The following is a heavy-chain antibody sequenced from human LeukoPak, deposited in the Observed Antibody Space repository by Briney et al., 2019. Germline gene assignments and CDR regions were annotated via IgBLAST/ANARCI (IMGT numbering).Heavy chain of an antibody. Sequence: ASVKVSCKASGYTLNSYDINWVRQATGQGLEWVGWMNPNSGNTGYAHKFQGRVTITRNTSISTAYMELSSLRSEDTAVYYCARGLGNCSSTSCYLDYYYYCYMDVWGKGTTVTVSS. CDR1: GYTLNSYD. CDR3: ARGLGNCSSTSCYLDYYYYCYMDV. D-gene: IGHD2-2*01. J-gene: IGHJ6*03. V-gene: IGHV1-8*03. CDR2: MNPNSGNT.